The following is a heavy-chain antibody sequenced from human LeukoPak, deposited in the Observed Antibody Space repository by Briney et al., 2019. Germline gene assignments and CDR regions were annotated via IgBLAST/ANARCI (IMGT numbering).Heavy chain of an antibody. J-gene: IGHJ4*02. CDR1: GFSLTTSGVG. CDR2: IYWDDDK. V-gene: IGHV2-5*02. Sequence: SGPTLVNPTQTLTLTCTFSGFSLTTSGVGVGWIRQPPGKALEWLALIYWDDDKRYSPSLKSRLTITKDTSKNQVVLTMTNMDPVDTATYYCAHRRGGPYDYVWGTQVNYFDYWGQGTLVTVSS. CDR3: AHRRGGPYDYVWGTQVNYFDY. D-gene: IGHD3-16*01.